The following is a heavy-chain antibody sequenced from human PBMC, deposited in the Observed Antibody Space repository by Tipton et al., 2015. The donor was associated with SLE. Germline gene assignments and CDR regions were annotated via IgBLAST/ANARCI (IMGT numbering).Heavy chain of an antibody. V-gene: IGHV3-30*02. D-gene: IGHD3-16*01. J-gene: IGHJ6*02. CDR2: IRYDGSNK. CDR1: RFTFSSYG. CDR3: AKAVEAYDPWGYNGMEL. Sequence: SLRLSCAVSRFTFSSYGMHWVRQGPGKGLEWVAFIRYDGSNKYEAESVKDRFTISRDNSKNTMYLQMNSLRPEDTAVYYCAKAVEAYDPWGYNGMELWGQGTTVTVSS.